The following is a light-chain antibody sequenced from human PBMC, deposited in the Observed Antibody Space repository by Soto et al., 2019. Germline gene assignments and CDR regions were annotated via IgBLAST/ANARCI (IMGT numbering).Light chain of an antibody. CDR3: HQYGSSPSYT. Sequence: EIVLTQSPGTLSLSPGERATLFCRASQSASSSYLAWYQQKPGQAPRLLIYGASSRATGIPDRFSGSGSGTDFTLTISRLEPEDFAVYYCHQYGSSPSYTFGQGTKLEIK. V-gene: IGKV3-20*01. CDR1: QSASSSY. J-gene: IGKJ2*01. CDR2: GAS.